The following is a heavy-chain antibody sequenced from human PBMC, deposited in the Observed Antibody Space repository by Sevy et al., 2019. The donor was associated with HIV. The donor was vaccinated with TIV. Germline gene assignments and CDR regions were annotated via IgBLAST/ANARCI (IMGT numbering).Heavy chain of an antibody. CDR2: IWYDGSNK. D-gene: IGHD3-22*01. V-gene: IGHV3-33*01. CDR1: GFTFSSYG. CDR3: ARDMGDIVVRYDSSVTPRENFDI. Sequence: GGSLRLSCAASGFTFSSYGMHWVRQAPGKGLEWVAVIWYDGSNKYYADSVKGRFTISRDNSKNTLYLQMNSLRAEDTAVYYCARDMGDIVVRYDSSVTPRENFDIWGQGTMVTVSS. J-gene: IGHJ3*02.